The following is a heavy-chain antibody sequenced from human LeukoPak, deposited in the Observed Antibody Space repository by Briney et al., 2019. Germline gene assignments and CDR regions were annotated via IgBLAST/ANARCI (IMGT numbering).Heavy chain of an antibody. CDR1: GFTFSDYY. CDR3: ALFSPHLDV. J-gene: IGHJ6*04. V-gene: IGHV3-11*04. Sequence: GGSLRLSCAASGFTFSDYYMSWFRQAPGKGLECISYLNSSGGLTYYADSVKGRFTVSGDNARNSLYLQMNSLRVEDTAVYYCALFSPHLDVWGKGTTVTVSS. CDR2: LNSSGGLT.